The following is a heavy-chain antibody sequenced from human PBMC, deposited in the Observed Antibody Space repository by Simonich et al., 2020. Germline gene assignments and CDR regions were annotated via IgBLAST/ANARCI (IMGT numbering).Heavy chain of an antibody. CDR2: INPDSGGT. Sequence: QVQLVQSGAEVTKPGASVKVSCKASGYTFIGYYMHWVRQAPEQGLECMGRINPDSGGTNYEQKFQGRVTVTRDTSISTAYMELSRLRSDDTAVYYCARAPPGGIAAHTTYFDYWGQGTLVTVSS. CDR1: GYTFIGYY. V-gene: IGHV1-2*06. CDR3: ARAPPGGIAAHTTYFDY. J-gene: IGHJ4*02. D-gene: IGHD6-13*01.